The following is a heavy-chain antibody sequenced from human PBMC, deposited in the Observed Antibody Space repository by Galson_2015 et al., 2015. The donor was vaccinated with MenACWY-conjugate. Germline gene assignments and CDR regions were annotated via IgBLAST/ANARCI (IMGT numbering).Heavy chain of an antibody. J-gene: IGHJ6*03. V-gene: IGHV4-39*01. CDR3: ARHIYAYYYYMDV. CDR2: IYYSGST. CDR1: GDSISIISYY. Sequence: SETLSLTCAVSGDSISIISYYWGWLRQPPGKGLEWIGSIYYSGSTHYTPSLKSRVTISVDTTKKQFSLRLTSVTAADTAVYFCARHIYAYYYYMDVWGKGTTVIVSS. D-gene: IGHD5/OR15-5a*01.